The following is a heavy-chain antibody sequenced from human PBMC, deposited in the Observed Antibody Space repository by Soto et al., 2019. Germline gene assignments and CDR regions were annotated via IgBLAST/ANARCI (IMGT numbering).Heavy chain of an antibody. CDR1: GFTFRSYA. D-gene: IGHD6-19*01. CDR2: ISYDESNK. J-gene: IGHJ4*02. Sequence: SLRLSCAASGFTFRSYAMYWVRQAPGKGLEWVAVISYDESNKYYADSVKGRFTISRDNSKNTLYLQMNSLRAEDTAVYYCARDTAVAGFFDYWGQGTLVTVSS. V-gene: IGHV3-30-3*01. CDR3: ARDTAVAGFFDY.